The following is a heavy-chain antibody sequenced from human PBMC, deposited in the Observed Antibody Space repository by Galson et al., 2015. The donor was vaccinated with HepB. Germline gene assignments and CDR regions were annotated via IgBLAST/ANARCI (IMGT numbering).Heavy chain of an antibody. J-gene: IGHJ4*02. D-gene: IGHD6-6*01. Sequence: SVKVSCKASGGTFSSYTISWVRQAPGQGLEWMGRIIPILGIANYAQKFQGRVTITADKSTSTAYMELSSLRSEDTAVYYCARGVAARGGVDYWGQGTLVTVSS. V-gene: IGHV1-69*02. CDR2: IIPILGIA. CDR3: ARGVAARGGVDY. CDR1: GGTFSSYT.